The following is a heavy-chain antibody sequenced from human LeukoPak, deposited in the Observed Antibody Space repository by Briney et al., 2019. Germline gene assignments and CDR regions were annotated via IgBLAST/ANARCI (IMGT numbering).Heavy chain of an antibody. J-gene: IGHJ4*02. Sequence: GGSLRLSCAASGFTFSTYTMSWVRQAPGKGLEWVSSIYGSGVSTFYADSVQGRFTISRDNFQNTLSLQMNSLRAEDTAIYYCAKNGYYYGSATYGDYWGQGTQVTVSS. CDR3: AKNGYYYGSATYGDY. CDR2: IYGSGVST. D-gene: IGHD3-10*01. V-gene: IGHV3-23*01. CDR1: GFTFSTYT.